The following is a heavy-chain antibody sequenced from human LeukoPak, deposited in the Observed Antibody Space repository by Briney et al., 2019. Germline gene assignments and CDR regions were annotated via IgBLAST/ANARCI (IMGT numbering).Heavy chain of an antibody. D-gene: IGHD3-10*01. CDR2: IYYSGST. Sequence: SETLSLTCTVSGGSISSGDYYWSWIRQPPGKGLEWIGYIYYSGSTYYNPSLKSRVTISVDTSKNQFSLKLSSVTAADTAVYYCARYPPVGYGSGSYGAFDIWGQGTMVTVSS. V-gene: IGHV4-30-4*01. J-gene: IGHJ3*02. CDR1: GGSISSGDYY. CDR3: ARYPPVGYGSGSYGAFDI.